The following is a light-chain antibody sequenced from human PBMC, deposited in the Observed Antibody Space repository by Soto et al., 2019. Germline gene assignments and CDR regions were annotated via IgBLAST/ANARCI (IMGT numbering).Light chain of an antibody. J-gene: IGKJ2*01. CDR1: QSIRIY. V-gene: IGKV1-39*01. Sequence: DLQMTQSPSSLSASVGDRVTITCRASQSIRIYLNWYQQKPGKAPRLLIYAASSLQSGVPSRFRGTGSGTDFTLTINSLQPEDFAVYYCHQRSNWPYTFGQGTKLDIK. CDR3: HQRSNWPYT. CDR2: AAS.